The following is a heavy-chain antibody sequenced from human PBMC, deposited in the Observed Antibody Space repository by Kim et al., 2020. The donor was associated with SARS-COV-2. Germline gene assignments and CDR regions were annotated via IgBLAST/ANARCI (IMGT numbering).Heavy chain of an antibody. V-gene: IGHV3-21*01. J-gene: IGHJ4*02. D-gene: IGHD4-4*01. CDR3: ARSITVATFDY. Sequence: IYYADSVKGRFTISRDNAKNSLYLQMNSLRAEDTAVYYCARSITVATFDYWGQGTLVTVSS. CDR2: I.